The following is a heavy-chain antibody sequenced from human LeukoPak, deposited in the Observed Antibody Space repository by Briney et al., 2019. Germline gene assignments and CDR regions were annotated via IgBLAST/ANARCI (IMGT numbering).Heavy chain of an antibody. V-gene: IGHV1-2*02. J-gene: IGHJ4*02. CDR1: GYTFTGYY. CDR2: IIPNSGAT. CDR3: ARQLGATSRDY. Sequence: ASVKVSCKASGYTFTGYYMHWVRQAPGQALEWMGWIIPNSGATNYAQNFQGRVTMTRDTYISTAYMELNRLPSDDTAVYYCARQLGATSRDYWGQGTLVTVSS. D-gene: IGHD1-1*01.